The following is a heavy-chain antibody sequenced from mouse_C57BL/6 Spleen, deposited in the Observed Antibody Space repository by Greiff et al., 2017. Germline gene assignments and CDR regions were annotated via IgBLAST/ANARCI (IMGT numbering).Heavy chain of an antibody. D-gene: IGHD2-4*01. CDR1: GFHLKDYY. CDR2: IDPEDGET. V-gene: IGHV14-2*01. J-gene: IGHJ3*01. Sequence: VQLKESGAELVKPGASVQLSCTASGFHLKDYYMHWVKQRTEKGLEWVGRIDPEDGETKYAPKFQGKATITADTSSNTAYLQLSSLTSEDTAVYYCARDDYDAWFAYWGQGTLVTVSA. CDR3: ARDDYDAWFAY.